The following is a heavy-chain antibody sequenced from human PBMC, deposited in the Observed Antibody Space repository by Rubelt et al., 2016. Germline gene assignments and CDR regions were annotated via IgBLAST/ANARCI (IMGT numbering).Heavy chain of an antibody. CDR1: GFSFSMYW. D-gene: IGHD1-26*01. V-gene: IGHV3-74*01. J-gene: IGHJ4*02. CDR3: ATDPVEATTVRHFDY. Sequence: GSLRLSCAASGFSFSMYWMHWVRQVPGKGLVWVSRIYSDVSSTTYADSVKGRFTISRDNAKNTLYLQMNSLRAEDTAVYYCATDPVEATTVRHFDYWGQGTQVTVSS. CDR2: IYSDVSST.